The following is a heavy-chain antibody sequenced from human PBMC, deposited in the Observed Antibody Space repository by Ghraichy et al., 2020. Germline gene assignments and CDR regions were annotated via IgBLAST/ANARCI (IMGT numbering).Heavy chain of an antibody. CDR2: IYSGGST. D-gene: IGHD1-26*01. CDR1: GFTVSGNY. J-gene: IGHJ4*02. V-gene: IGHV3-53*01. Sequence: GGSLRLSCAASGFTVSGNYMSWVRQAPGKGLEWVSVIYSGGSTYYADSVKGRFTISRDNSKNTLYLQMNSLRAEDTAVYYCARMGVGATFRFDYWGQGTLVTVSS. CDR3: ARMGVGATFRFDY.